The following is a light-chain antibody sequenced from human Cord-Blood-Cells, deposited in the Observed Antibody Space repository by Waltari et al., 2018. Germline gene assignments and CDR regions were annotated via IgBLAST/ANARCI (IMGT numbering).Light chain of an antibody. CDR1: ALPKKY. CDR3: LSADSSGTYSV. V-gene: IGLV3-16*01. CDR2: KDS. J-gene: IGLJ2*01. Sequence: SYELTQPPSVSVSLGQMARITCSGEALPKKYAYWYQQKPGQFPVLVIYKDSGGPSGIPERFSGSSSGTIVTLTISGVQAEDEADYYCLSADSSGTYSVFGGGTKLTVL.